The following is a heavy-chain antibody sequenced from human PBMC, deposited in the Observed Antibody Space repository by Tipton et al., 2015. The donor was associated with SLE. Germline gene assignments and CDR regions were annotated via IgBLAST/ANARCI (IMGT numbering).Heavy chain of an antibody. J-gene: IGHJ3*02. Sequence: LRLSCTVSGGSIRDYYWSWIRQPPGKTLEWIGYIFSSGNTYYNPSLNSRVTVSVDTSKNQFSLKLSSVTAADTAVYYCARHPLVGWQDAFDIWGQGTMVTVSS. CDR2: IFSSGNT. CDR1: GGSIRDYY. D-gene: IGHD2-15*01. V-gene: IGHV4-59*08. CDR3: ARHPLVGWQDAFDI.